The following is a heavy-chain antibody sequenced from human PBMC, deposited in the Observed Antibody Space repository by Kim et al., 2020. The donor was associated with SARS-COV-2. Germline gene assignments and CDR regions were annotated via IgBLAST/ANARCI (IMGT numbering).Heavy chain of an antibody. CDR1: GFTLNNYG. CDR3: VRAYGGPGSSTWLDP. Sequence: GGSLRLSCAASGFTLNNYGMHWVRQAPGKGLEWVSGISVSGGKTFYTPSVRGRLTISRDNSKDMVFLQLSRLTVEDTAVYYCVRAYGGPGSSTWLDPWGQGSLVTVST. V-gene: IGHV3-23*01. D-gene: IGHD3-10*01. J-gene: IGHJ5*02. CDR2: ISVSGGKT.